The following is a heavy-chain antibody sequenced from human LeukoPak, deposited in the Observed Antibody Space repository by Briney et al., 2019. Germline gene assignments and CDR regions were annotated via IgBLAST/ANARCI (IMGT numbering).Heavy chain of an antibody. J-gene: IGHJ4*02. V-gene: IGHV3-21*01. D-gene: IGHD2-2*01. CDR1: GFTFSSYS. Sequence: PGGSLRLSCAASGFTFSSYSMNWVRQAPGKGLEWVSPISSSSSYIYYADSVKGRFTISRDNAKNSLYLQMNSLRAEDTAVYYCARDLYCSSTSCYFSRREGLDYWGQGTLVTVSS. CDR3: ARDLYCSSTSCYFSRREGLDY. CDR2: ISSSSSYI.